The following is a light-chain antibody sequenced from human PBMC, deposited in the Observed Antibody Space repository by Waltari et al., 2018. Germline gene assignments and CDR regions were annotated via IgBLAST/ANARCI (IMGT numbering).Light chain of an antibody. CDR3: QQYTDSPPWA. CDR1: QTVTSRF. J-gene: IGKJ1*01. CDR2: GAS. Sequence: EIVLTQSPGTPSLSPGDRATLPCRASQTVTSRFLAWYQQKPGQAPRLLIYGASNRATGIPDRFSGSGSGTDFTLTINRLEPEDFAMYYCQQYTDSPPWAFGEGTKVEI. V-gene: IGKV3-20*01.